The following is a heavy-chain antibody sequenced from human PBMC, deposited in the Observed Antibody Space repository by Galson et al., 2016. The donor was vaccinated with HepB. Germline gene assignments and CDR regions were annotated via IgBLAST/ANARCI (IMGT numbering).Heavy chain of an antibody. V-gene: IGHV3-48*03. D-gene: IGHD6-13*01. CDR3: AKEGPFSWNDY. Sequence: SLRLSCAASGFTFRSYGMNWVRQAPGKGLEWVSYTDSSGASVHYADSVKDRFTISRDNAKNSLCLQMNSLRSEDAAIYYCAKEGPFSWNDYWGQGTLVTVSS. J-gene: IGHJ4*02. CDR2: TDSSGASV. CDR1: GFTFRSYG.